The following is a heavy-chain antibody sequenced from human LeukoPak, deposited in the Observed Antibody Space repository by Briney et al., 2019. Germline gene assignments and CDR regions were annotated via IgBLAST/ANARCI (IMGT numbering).Heavy chain of an antibody. CDR3: AKVRVDAYISPNDY. D-gene: IGHD5-24*01. CDR2: ISYDGTKQ. Sequence: PGGSLRLSCAGSGFTFSSYGMHWVRQAPGMGLEWVAIISYDGTKQYYADSVKGRFTISRDNSRNTLYLQMNSLRAEDTALYYCAKVRVDAYISPNDYWGQGTLVTVSS. J-gene: IGHJ4*02. CDR1: GFTFSSYG. V-gene: IGHV3-30*18.